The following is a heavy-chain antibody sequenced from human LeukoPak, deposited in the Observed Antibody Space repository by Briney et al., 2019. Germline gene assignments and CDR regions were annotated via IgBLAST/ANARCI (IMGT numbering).Heavy chain of an antibody. Sequence: PGGSLRLSCAASGFTFSSYWMSWVRQAPGKVLGWVANIKQDGSEKFYVDSVKGRFTISRDNAKNSLYLQMNSLRAEDTAGYYCARGRWLLYEGGQGTLVTVSS. V-gene: IGHV3-7*01. CDR1: GFTFSSYW. CDR3: ARGRWLLYE. CDR2: IKQDGSEK. J-gene: IGHJ4*02. D-gene: IGHD1-26*01.